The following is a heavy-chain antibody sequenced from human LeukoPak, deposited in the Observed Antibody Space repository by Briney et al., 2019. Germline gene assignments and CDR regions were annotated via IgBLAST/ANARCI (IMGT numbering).Heavy chain of an antibody. CDR1: GFTFSNYA. Sequence: PGGSLRLSCAASGFTFSNYAMSWVRQAPGKGLEWVSGISGGGRRTYYADSVKGRFTISRDNPKNILFLQMNSLRADDTAVYYCAKDWRFGGTDYFFDYWGQGALVTVSS. CDR2: ISGGGRRT. V-gene: IGHV3-23*01. J-gene: IGHJ4*02. D-gene: IGHD4-23*01. CDR3: AKDWRFGGTDYFFDY.